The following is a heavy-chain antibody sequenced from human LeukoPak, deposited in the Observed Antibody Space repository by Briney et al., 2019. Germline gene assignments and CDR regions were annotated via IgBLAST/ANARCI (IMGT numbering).Heavy chain of an antibody. V-gene: IGHV3-20*04. CDR1: GFTFDDYG. D-gene: IGHD3-22*01. CDR2: INWNGGST. J-gene: IGHJ4*02. CDR3: ARDLYDSSGYPGHY. Sequence: PGGSLRLSCAASGFTFDDYGMSWVRQAPGKGLEWVSGINWNGGSTGYADSVKGRFTISRDNAKNSLYLQMNSLRAEDAALYYCARDLYDSSGYPGHYWGQGTLVTVSS.